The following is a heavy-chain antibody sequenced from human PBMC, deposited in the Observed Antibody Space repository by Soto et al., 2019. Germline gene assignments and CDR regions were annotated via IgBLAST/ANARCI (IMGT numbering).Heavy chain of an antibody. D-gene: IGHD6-13*01. CDR3: ARLLYMAADY. J-gene: IGHJ4*02. CDR2: IYYSGST. Sequence: PSETLSLTCTVSCGSISSYYWSWIRQPPGKGLEWIGYIYYSGSTNYNPSLKSRVTISVDTSKNQFSLKLSSVTAADTAVYYCARLLYMAADYWGQGTLVTVSS. V-gene: IGHV4-59*08. CDR1: CGSISSYY.